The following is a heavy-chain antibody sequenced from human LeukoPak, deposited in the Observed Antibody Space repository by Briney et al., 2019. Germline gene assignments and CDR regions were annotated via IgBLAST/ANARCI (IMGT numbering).Heavy chain of an antibody. V-gene: IGHV3-7*03. J-gene: IGHJ3*02. Sequence: PGGSLRLSCAASGFSFSSYWMTWVRQGTGKGLEWVSNINRDGSVKNYMDSVKGRFTISRDNSKNSLYLQMNSLRTEDTALYYCANGGGIAGDAFDIWGQGTMVTVSS. D-gene: IGHD4-23*01. CDR3: ANGGGIAGDAFDI. CDR1: GFSFSSYW. CDR2: INRDGSVK.